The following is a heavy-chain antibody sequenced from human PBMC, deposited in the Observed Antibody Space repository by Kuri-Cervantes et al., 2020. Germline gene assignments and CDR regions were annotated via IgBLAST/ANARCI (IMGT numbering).Heavy chain of an antibody. CDR2: ISYDGSNK. D-gene: IGHD3-10*01. V-gene: IGHV3-30*18. CDR1: GFTFSSYG. J-gene: IGHJ4*02. Sequence: GGSLRLSCAASGFTFSSYGMHWVRQAPGKGLEWVAVISYDGSNKYYADSVKGRFTISRDNSKNTLYLQMNSLRAEDTAVYYCAKGTYGSGSYYAPDYWGQGILVTVSS. CDR3: AKGTYGSGSYYAPDY.